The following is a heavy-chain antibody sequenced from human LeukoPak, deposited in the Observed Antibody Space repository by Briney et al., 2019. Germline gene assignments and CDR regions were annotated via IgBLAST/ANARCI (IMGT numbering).Heavy chain of an antibody. Sequence: GGSLRLSCAVSGITLNNYGMSWVRQAPGEGLEWVAGISDSGGSTKYADSVKGRFTIARDNRKNTLYLQMNSLRAEDTAVYFCAKRGVVIRVILVGFQKEAYYFESWGQGALVTVSS. CDR2: ISDSGGST. CDR3: AKRGVVIRVILVGFQKEAYYFES. V-gene: IGHV3-23*01. CDR1: GITLNNYG. D-gene: IGHD3/OR15-3a*01. J-gene: IGHJ4*02.